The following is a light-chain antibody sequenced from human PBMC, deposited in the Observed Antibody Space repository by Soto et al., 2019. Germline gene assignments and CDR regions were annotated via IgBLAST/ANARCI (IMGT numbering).Light chain of an antibody. V-gene: IGLV2-14*01. CDR2: KVS. J-gene: IGLJ1*01. CDR3: TSSTSDSLYV. Sequence: QAVVTQPASVSGSPGQSITISCTGTSSDVGHNKYVSWYQQYPGKVPKLLINKVSNRPSGVSNRFSGSKSGNTASLTISGLLAEDEADYFCTSSTSDSLYVFGTGTKLTVL. CDR1: SSDVGHNKY.